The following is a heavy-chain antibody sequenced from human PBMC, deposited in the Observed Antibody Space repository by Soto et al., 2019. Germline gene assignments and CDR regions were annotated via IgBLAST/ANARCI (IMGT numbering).Heavy chain of an antibody. D-gene: IGHD3-22*01. V-gene: IGHV4-34*01. CDR2: INHSGST. Sequence: PSETLSLTFAVYGGSFSGYYWSWIRPPPGMGLEWIGEINHSGSTNYNPSLKSRVTISVDTSKNRFSLKLSSVTAADTAVYYCARSYYYDSSGYYVGVYYYYYGMDVWGQGTTVTVS. CDR1: GGSFSGYY. J-gene: IGHJ6*02. CDR3: ARSYYYDSSGYYVGVYYYYYGMDV.